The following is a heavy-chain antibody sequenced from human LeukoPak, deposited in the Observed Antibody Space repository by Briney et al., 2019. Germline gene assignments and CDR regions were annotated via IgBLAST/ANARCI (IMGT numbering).Heavy chain of an antibody. J-gene: IGHJ3*02. CDR1: GGSISSYY. D-gene: IGHD6-19*01. Sequence: SETLSLTCTVSGGSISSYYWSWIRQPSGKGLEWIGYIYYSGSTNYNPSLKSRVTISVDTSKNQFSLKLSSVTAADTAVYYCARDGSSGWYGDAFDIWGQGTMVTVSS. V-gene: IGHV4-59*01. CDR2: IYYSGST. CDR3: ARDGSSGWYGDAFDI.